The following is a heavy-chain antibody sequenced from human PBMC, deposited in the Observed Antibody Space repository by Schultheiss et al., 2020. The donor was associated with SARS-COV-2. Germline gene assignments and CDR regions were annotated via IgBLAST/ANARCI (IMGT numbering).Heavy chain of an antibody. Sequence: GGSLRLSCAASGFTFSTYAMNWVRQAPGKGLEWVSGISGRGAETYYADSVKGRFTISRDNSKNTLYLQMNSLKTEDTAVYYCTTGEAVYYYGMDVWGQGTTVTVSS. J-gene: IGHJ6*02. CDR2: ISGRGAET. CDR3: TTGEAVYYYGMDV. V-gene: IGHV3-23*01. CDR1: GFTFSTYA.